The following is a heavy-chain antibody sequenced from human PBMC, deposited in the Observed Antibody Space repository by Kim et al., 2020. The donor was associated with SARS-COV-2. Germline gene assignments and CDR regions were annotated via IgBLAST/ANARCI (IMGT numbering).Heavy chain of an antibody. D-gene: IGHD2-2*01. Sequence: SETLSLTCSVSGASISPRYWSWIRQPPGKGLEWIGYIYHSGSTNYKPFLKSRVSISVDKAKNQFSLTLTSLTSAPTAVYICAIDSPDDTSPFDFWGRGT. CDR1: GASISPRY. V-gene: IGHV4-59*11. CDR3: AIDSPDDTSPFDF. CDR2: IYHSGST. J-gene: IGHJ4*02.